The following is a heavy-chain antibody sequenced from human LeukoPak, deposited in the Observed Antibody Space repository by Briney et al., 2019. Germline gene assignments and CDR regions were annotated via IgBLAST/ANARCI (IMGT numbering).Heavy chain of an antibody. CDR1: GGSISSSSYY. CDR3: HVLIRGRFDP. Sequence: SETLSLTCTVSGGSISSSSYYWGWIRQPPGKGLEWIGSIYYSGSTYYNPSLKSRVTISVDTSKNQFSLKLSSVTAADTAVYYCHVLIRGRFDPWGQGTLVTVSS. D-gene: IGHD3-10*01. CDR2: IYYSGST. V-gene: IGHV4-39*07. J-gene: IGHJ5*02.